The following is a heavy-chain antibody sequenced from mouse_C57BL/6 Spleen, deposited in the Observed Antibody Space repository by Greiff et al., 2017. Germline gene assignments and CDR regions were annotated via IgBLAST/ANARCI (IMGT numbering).Heavy chain of an antibody. D-gene: IGHD1-1*01. V-gene: IGHV1-69*01. Sequence: QVQLQQPGAELVMPGASVKLSCKASGYTFTSYWMHWVKQRPGQGLEWIGEIDPSDSYTNYNQKFKGKATLTVDKSSSTAYMQLSSLTSEDSAVYDCARSGSSYYFDYWGQGTTLTVSS. CDR2: IDPSDSYT. CDR3: ARSGSSYYFDY. CDR1: GYTFTSYW. J-gene: IGHJ2*01.